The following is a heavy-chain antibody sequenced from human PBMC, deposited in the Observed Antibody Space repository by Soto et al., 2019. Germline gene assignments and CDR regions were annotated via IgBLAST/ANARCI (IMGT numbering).Heavy chain of an antibody. V-gene: IGHV5-51*01. D-gene: IGHD4-17*01. CDR2: IYPGDSDT. CDR3: ARHGSLEYGDYFAERSVSENWFDP. CDR1: GYSFTSYW. Sequence: PGESLKISCKGSGYSFTSYWIGWVRQMPGKSLEWMGIIYPGDSDTRYSSSFQGQVTISADKSISTAYLRWSSLKASDTAMYYCARHGSLEYGDYFAERSVSENWFDPWGQGTLVTVSS. J-gene: IGHJ5*02.